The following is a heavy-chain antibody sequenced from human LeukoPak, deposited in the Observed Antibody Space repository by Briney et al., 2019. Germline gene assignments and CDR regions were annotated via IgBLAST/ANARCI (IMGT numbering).Heavy chain of an antibody. CDR1: GFTFSGSA. CDR3: TRLYDGSGTYYNGDY. D-gene: IGHD3-10*01. J-gene: IGHJ4*02. Sequence: GGSLRLSCAGSGFTFSGSAIHWVRQASGKGLEWVGRIRSNYATTYDASMKGRFTITRDDSQNTAYLQINSLKTEDTAVYYCTRLYDGSGTYYNGDYWGQGTLVTVSS. CDR2: IRSNYAT. V-gene: IGHV3-73*01.